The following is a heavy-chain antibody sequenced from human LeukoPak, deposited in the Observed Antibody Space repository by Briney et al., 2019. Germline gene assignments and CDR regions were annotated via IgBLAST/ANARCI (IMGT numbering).Heavy chain of an antibody. Sequence: PSETLSLTCTVSGGSISSGDYYWSWIRQPPGKGLEWIGYIYYSGSTYYNPSLKSRVTISVDTSKNQFSLKLSSVTAADTAVYYCARVTPPRSYLVFGAFDIWGQGTMVTVSS. D-gene: IGHD1-26*01. CDR2: IYYSGST. CDR3: ARVTPPRSYLVFGAFDI. V-gene: IGHV4-30-4*01. J-gene: IGHJ3*02. CDR1: GGSISSGDYY.